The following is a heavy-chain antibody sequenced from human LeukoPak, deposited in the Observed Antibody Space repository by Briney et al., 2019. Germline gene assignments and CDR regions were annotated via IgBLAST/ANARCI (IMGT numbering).Heavy chain of an antibody. Sequence: PGGSLRLSCVASGITFTNHALTWVRQAPGKGLEWVSNIGGSGVTTNYAKSVKGRFTISRDQSKKTLYLQMNSLRAEDTAVYYCAKMVKGMDNSGFFYYFDYWGQGTLVTVSS. CDR1: GITFTNHA. V-gene: IGHV3-23*01. J-gene: IGHJ4*02. CDR3: AKMVKGMDNSGFFYYFDY. D-gene: IGHD6-19*01. CDR2: IGGSGVTT.